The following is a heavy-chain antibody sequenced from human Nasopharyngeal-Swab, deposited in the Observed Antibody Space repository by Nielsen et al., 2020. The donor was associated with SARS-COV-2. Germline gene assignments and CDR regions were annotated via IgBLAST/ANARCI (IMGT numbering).Heavy chain of an antibody. J-gene: IGHJ4*02. D-gene: IGHD3-3*01. CDR1: GYTFTSYG. CDR3: ARDDSSNYDFWSCYYTSFDY. V-gene: IGHV1-18*01. Sequence: ASVKVSCKASGYTFTSYGISWVRQAPGQGLEWMGWISAYNGNTNYAQKLQCRVNMTTDTSTSTDYMELRSLRYADTAVYYCARDDSSNYDFWSCYYTSFDYWGQGTLVTVSS. CDR2: ISAYNGNT.